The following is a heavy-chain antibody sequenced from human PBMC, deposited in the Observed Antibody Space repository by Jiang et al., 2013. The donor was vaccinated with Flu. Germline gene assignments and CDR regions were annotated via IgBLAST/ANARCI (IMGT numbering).Heavy chain of an antibody. Sequence: GAEVKKPGASVKVSCKASGYTFTSYYMHWVRQAPGQGLEWMGIINPSGGSTSYAQKFQGRVTMTRDTSTSTVYMELSSLRSEDTAVYYCARVRGTDYYDSSGYYPFDYWGQGTLVTVSS. J-gene: IGHJ4*02. D-gene: IGHD3-22*01. CDR3: ARVRGTDYYDSSGYYPFDY. V-gene: IGHV1-46*03. CDR2: INPSGGST. CDR1: GYTFTSYY.